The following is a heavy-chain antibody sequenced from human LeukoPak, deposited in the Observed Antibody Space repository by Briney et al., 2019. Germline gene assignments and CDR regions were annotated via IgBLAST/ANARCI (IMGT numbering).Heavy chain of an antibody. CDR2: ISGSGGST. CDR1: GFTFSTYA. CDR3: AKAQGGYSYFDY. J-gene: IGHJ4*02. D-gene: IGHD3-22*01. Sequence: GGSLRLSCAASGFTFSTYAMSWVRQAPGKGLEWVSAISGSGGSTYYADSVKGRFTISRDNSKNTLYLQMNSLRAEDTAVYYCAKAQGGYSYFDYWGQGTLVTVSS. V-gene: IGHV3-23*01.